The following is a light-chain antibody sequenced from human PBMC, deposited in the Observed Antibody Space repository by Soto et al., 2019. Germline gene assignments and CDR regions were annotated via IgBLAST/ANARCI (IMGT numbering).Light chain of an antibody. CDR3: QQYGRSPPFT. CDR2: GAS. V-gene: IGKV3-20*01. Sequence: ELVLTQSPGTLSLSPGERATLSCRASQSVSSTYIAWYQRNPGQAPRLLIYGASSRATGIPDRFSGSGSGTDFTLTISRLEPEDFAVYFCQQYGRSPPFTFGQGPRWISN. CDR1: QSVSSTY. J-gene: IGKJ2*01.